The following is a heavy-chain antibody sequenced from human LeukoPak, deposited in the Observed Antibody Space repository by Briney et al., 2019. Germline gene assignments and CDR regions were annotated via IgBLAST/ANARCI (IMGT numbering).Heavy chain of an antibody. D-gene: IGHD3-10*01. V-gene: IGHV3-66*01. CDR3: VKDHGLLWFGESD. J-gene: IGHJ4*02. Sequence: GGSLRLSCAASGFTVSSNYMNWVRQAPGKGLEWVSLIYSGGSTYYADSVKGRFTISRDNSKNTLYLQMSSLRAGDTAVYYCVKDHGLLWFGESDWGQGTLVTVSS. CDR1: GFTVSSNY. CDR2: IYSGGST.